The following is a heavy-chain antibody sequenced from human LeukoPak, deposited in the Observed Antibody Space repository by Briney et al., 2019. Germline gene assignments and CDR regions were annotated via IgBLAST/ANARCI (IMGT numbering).Heavy chain of an antibody. CDR1: GGSISSSNW. V-gene: IGHV4-4*02. CDR2: IYYTGST. CDR3: ARAFYSSSWYHKEDFFDY. Sequence: SGTLSLTCAVSGGSISSSNWWSWVRQPPGKGLEWIGYIYYTGSTNYNSSLKSRVTISVDTSKNQFSLKLSSVTAADTAVYYCARAFYSSSWYHKEDFFDYWGQGTPVTVSS. J-gene: IGHJ4*02. D-gene: IGHD6-13*01.